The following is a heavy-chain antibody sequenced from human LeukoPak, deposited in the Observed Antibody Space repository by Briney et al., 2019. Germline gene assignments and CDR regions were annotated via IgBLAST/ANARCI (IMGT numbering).Heavy chain of an antibody. J-gene: IGHJ6*02. CDR1: GYTFTSYA. V-gene: IGHV7-4-1*02. Sequence: ASVKVSCKASGYTFTSYAMNWVRQAPGQGLEWMGWINTNTGNPTYAQGFTGRFVFSLDTSVSTAYLQISSLKAEDTAVCYCAREYIVVVPAAKHYYYYGMDVWGQGTTVTVSS. CDR3: AREYIVVVPAAKHYYYYGMDV. CDR2: INTNTGNP. D-gene: IGHD2-2*01.